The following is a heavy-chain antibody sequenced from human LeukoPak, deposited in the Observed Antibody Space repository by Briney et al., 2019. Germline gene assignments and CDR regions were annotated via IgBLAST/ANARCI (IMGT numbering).Heavy chain of an antibody. CDR2: IYSGGST. D-gene: IGHD2-21*01. CDR1: GFTVSSNY. Sequence: PGGSLRLSCAASGFTVSSNYMSWVRQAPGKGLEWVSVIYSGGSTYYADSVKGRSTISRDNSKNTLNLQMNSLRAEDAAVYYCARGYSSDNWGQGTLVTVPS. J-gene: IGHJ4*02. V-gene: IGHV3-66*01. CDR3: ARGYSSDN.